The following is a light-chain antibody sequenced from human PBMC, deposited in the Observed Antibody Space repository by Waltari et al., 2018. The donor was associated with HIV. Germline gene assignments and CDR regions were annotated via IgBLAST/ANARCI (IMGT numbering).Light chain of an antibody. CDR3: AAWDDSLNGDVV. CDR2: TNN. J-gene: IGLJ2*01. V-gene: IGLV1-44*01. CDR1: SSDIGSHT. Sequence: QSVLTQPPSASGTPGQRVTISCSGSSSDIGSHTVNWYQQLPGTAPRLLIYTNNQRPSGVPDRFSGSKSGTSASLVIRGLQSEDEADYFCAAWDDSLNGDVVFGGGTKLTVL.